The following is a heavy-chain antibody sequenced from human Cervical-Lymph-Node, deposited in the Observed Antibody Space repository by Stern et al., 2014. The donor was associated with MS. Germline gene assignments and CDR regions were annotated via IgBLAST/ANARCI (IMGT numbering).Heavy chain of an antibody. V-gene: IGHV3-13*01. CDR1: GFTFSKYD. D-gene: IGHD3-9*01. CDR3: ARAERFSGYYYYFYYMDV. CDR2: LDTAGDT. J-gene: IGHJ6*02. Sequence: EVQLEESGGGLVQPGGSLRLSCTVSGFTFSKYDMHWVRQVPGKGLEWVSSLDTAGDTSYATSVKGRFTVSRENAKNSLYLQMHSLRAGDTAVYYCARAERFSGYYYYFYYMDVWGQGATVTVSS.